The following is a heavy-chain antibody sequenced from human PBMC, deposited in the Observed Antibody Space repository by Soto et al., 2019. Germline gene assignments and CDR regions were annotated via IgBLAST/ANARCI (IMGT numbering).Heavy chain of an antibody. D-gene: IGHD1-26*01. J-gene: IGHJ4*02. V-gene: IGHV4-30-4*01. CDR3: ARDTGTYPYYFDS. CDR1: GGSISSGENF. Sequence: QVQLQESGPGLVKPSQTLSHTCTVSGGSISSGENFWNWIRQSPGKGLEWIGYIHHSGSTYYNPSLKSRLTISVDTSKNQISLKLNSVTAADTAVYYCARDTGTYPYYFDSWGQGTLVTVSS. CDR2: IHHSGST.